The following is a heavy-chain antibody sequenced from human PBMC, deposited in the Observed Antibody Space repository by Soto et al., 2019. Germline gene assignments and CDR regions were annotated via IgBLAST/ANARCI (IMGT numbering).Heavy chain of an antibody. V-gene: IGHV4-30-4*01. CDR1: GGSISSGDYY. J-gene: IGHJ4*02. Sequence: PSETLSLTCTVSGGSISSGDYYWSWIRQPPGKGLEWIGYIYYSGSTYYNPSLKSRVTISVDTSKNQFSLKLSSVTAADTAVYYCARRIHLWPITYYFGYWGQGTLVTVS. D-gene: IGHD5-18*01. CDR2: IYYSGST. CDR3: ARRIHLWPITYYFGY.